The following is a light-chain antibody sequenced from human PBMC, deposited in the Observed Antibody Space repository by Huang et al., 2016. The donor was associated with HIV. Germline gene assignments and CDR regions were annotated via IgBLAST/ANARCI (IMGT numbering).Light chain of an antibody. J-gene: IGKJ1*01. Sequence: DIVMTQSPESLTVSLGERATIHRKSSQSLLYSSNNKNYLNWYQQKPGQPPKLLIYWASARESGVPDRFSGSGSGTNFTLTISSLQAEDVAVYYCQQYYSSLWTFGQGTKVEIK. CDR3: QQYYSSLWT. V-gene: IGKV4-1*01. CDR1: QSLLYSSNNKNY. CDR2: WAS.